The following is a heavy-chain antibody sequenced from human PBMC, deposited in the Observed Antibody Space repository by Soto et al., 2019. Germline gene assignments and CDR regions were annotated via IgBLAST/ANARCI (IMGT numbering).Heavy chain of an antibody. J-gene: IGHJ4*02. CDR3: ARRDYSTSSHDY. D-gene: IGHD4-4*01. V-gene: IGHV4-4*09. CDR1: GGPISFYY. CDR2: IYYSGSTSGST. Sequence: SETLSLTCTVSGGPISFYYWSWIRQPPGKGLEWIGYIYYSGSTSGSTNYNPSLKSRVTISVDTSKNQFSLMLSSVTAADTAVYYCARRDYSTSSHDYWGQGTLVTVSS.